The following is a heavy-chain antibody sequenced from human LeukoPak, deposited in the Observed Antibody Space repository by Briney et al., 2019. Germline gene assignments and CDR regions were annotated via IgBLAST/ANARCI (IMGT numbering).Heavy chain of an antibody. J-gene: IGHJ4*02. V-gene: IGHV4-59*01. D-gene: IGHD3-10*01. CDR2: IYYSGST. Sequence: SETLSLTCTVSGGSISTYYWSWIPQPPGKGLERIGYIYYSGSTKYNPSLKSRVTISVDTSKNQFSLKLSSVTAADTAVYYCANAEVERMVRGVINLRRFNYWGQGTLVTVSS. CDR3: ANAEVERMVRGVINLRRFNY. CDR1: GGSISTYY.